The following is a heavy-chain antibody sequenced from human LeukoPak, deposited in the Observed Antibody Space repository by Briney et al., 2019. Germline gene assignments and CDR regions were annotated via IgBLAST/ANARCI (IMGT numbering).Heavy chain of an antibody. CDR2: ITWGRDNL. D-gene: IGHD7-27*01. Sequence: GGSLRLSCAVSGFIFDDYAMHWVRQAPGKGLEWVSGITWGRDNLAYAASVKGRFTISRDNAKNSLYLQMNSLRAEDTALYYCVKDRPNWATDYWGQGTLVTVSS. V-gene: IGHV3-9*01. CDR3: VKDRPNWATDY. J-gene: IGHJ4*02. CDR1: GFIFDDYA.